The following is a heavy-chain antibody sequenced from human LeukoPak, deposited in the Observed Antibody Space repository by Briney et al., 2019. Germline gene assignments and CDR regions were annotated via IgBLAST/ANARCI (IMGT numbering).Heavy chain of an antibody. J-gene: IGHJ5*02. CDR1: GFTFSNFA. CDR3: AEGAASGLVDWFDP. Sequence: PGGSLRLSCAASGFTFSNFAMMWVRQAPGKGLEWVSSITGDYATYSADPAKGRFTTSRDNSKNIVYLQTDSLRDDDTAVYYCAEGAASGLVDWFDPWGQGTLVTVSS. CDR2: ITGDYAT. V-gene: IGHV3-23*01. D-gene: IGHD3-22*01.